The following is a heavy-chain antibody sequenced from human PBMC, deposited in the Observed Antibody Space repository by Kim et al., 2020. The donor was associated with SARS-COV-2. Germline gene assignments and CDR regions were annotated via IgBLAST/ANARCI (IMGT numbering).Heavy chain of an antibody. Sequence: STNYNPSLKSRVTISVDTSKNQFSLKLSSVTAADTAVDYCARGGAAAFDYWGQGTLVTVSS. CDR3: ARGGAAAFDY. V-gene: IGHV4-34*01. D-gene: IGHD6-13*01. J-gene: IGHJ4*02. CDR2: ST.